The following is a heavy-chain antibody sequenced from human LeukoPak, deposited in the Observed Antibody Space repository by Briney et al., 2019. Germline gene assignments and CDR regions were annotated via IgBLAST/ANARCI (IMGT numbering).Heavy chain of an antibody. CDR1: GGPISSSLHY. Sequence: SETLSLTCTASGGPISSSLHYWGWIRQPPGKGPEWIATIHYTGTTFYNPSLKSRVTIFVDTSKNQFFLKLSSVIAADTAVYYCARQTTGSYQWTFDYWGQGALVTVSS. D-gene: IGHD3-16*02. V-gene: IGHV4-39*01. J-gene: IGHJ4*02. CDR3: ARQTTGSYQWTFDY. CDR2: IHYTGTT.